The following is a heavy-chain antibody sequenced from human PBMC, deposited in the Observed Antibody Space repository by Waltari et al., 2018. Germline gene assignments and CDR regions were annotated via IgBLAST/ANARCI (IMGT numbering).Heavy chain of an antibody. CDR2: IYYSGST. J-gene: IGHJ6*02. D-gene: IGHD6-6*01. Sequence: QVQLQESGPGLVKPSETLSLTCTVSGGSISSHYWSWIRQPPGKGLEWIGYIYYSGSTNYNPPLKSRVTISVDTSKNQFSLKLSSVTAADTAVYYCARDQEGVGSSLYYYYGMDVWGQGTTVTVSS. CDR3: ARDQEGVGSSLYYYYGMDV. CDR1: GGSISSHY. V-gene: IGHV4-59*11.